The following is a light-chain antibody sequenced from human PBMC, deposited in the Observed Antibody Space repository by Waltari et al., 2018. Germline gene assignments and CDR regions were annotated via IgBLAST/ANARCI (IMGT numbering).Light chain of an antibody. V-gene: IGKV3D-15*01. J-gene: IGKJ2*01. CDR2: GVS. Sequence: IAMTQSPATLSLSPGERATLSCRASQSVNRNLAWYQQKPGQPPRLLIYGVSSRATGIPDRFTGSGSDMEFTLTISSLEPEDVGIYHCQQSIQWPYTFGQGTKVEIK. CDR3: QQSIQWPYT. CDR1: QSVNRN.